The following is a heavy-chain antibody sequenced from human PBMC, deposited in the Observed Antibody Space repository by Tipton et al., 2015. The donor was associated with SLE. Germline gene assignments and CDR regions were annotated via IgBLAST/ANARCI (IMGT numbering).Heavy chain of an antibody. CDR3: AREFLNPVTTVHYYFDL. D-gene: IGHD4-11*01. CDR1: GGSITTDNFF. Sequence: TLSLTCTVAGGSITTDNFFWGWIRQPPGKGLAFIAVVDSCGLTFSNPSLRSRVALSVDTSKNIFSLKLISVTAADTAVYYCAREFLNPVTTVHYYFDLWGRGTLVTVSS. J-gene: IGHJ2*01. CDR2: VDSCGLT. V-gene: IGHV4-39*02.